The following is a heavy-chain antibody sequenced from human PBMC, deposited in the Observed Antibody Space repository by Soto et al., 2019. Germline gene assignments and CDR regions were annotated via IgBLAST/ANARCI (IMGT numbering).Heavy chain of an antibody. CDR2: IYLTGST. V-gene: IGHV4-4*02. CDR3: ASRDPGTSVDY. J-gene: IGHJ4*02. Sequence: PSETLSLTCAVSVGSFTSNNWWTCVRQPPGQGLEWIGEIYLTGSTNYNPSLKSRVTISLDKSENQFSLKVTSLTAADTAVYYCASRDPGTSVDYWGQGTLVTVSS. CDR1: VGSFTSNNW. D-gene: IGHD1-7*01.